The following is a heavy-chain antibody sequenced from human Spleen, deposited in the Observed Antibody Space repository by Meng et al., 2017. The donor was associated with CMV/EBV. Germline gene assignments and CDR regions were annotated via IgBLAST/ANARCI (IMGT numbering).Heavy chain of an antibody. Sequence: SGYTSLSYAMRWVRQAPGKGLEWVSAIRGSGGSTYYADSVKGRFTISRDNAKNSLYLQMNSLRAEDTALYYCARDQSIAVAGTHYFDYWGQGTLVTVSS. D-gene: IGHD6-19*01. CDR1: GYTSLSYA. J-gene: IGHJ4*02. CDR3: ARDQSIAVAGTHYFDY. V-gene: IGHV3-23*01. CDR2: IRGSGGST.